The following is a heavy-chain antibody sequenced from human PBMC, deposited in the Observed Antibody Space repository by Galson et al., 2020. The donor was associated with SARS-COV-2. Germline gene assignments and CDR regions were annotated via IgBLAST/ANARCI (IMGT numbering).Heavy chain of an antibody. CDR2: VYPSGTT. Sequence: SETLSLTCTVSGYSVSTTNYWGWVRQPPGRGLAWIGSVYPSGTTYYNPSLKSRVTISVDTSKNQFSLRLDSVTAADTALYYCVRQGVNMIVLVTVPGWYFDLWGRGTLVTVSS. J-gene: IGHJ2*01. D-gene: IGHD3-22*01. V-gene: IGHV4-38-2*02. CDR1: GYSVSTTNY. CDR3: VRQGVNMIVLVTVPGWYFDL.